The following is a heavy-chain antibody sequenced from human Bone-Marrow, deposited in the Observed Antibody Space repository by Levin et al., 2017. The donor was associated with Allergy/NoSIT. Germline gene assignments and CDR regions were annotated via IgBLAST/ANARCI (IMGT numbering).Heavy chain of an antibody. J-gene: IGHJ4*02. CDR3: ARLGYCSSTSCYTDADY. D-gene: IGHD2-2*02. V-gene: IGHV4-34*01. Sequence: SQTLSLTCAVYGGSFSGYYWSWIRQPPGKGLEWIGEINHSGSTNYNPSLKSRVTISVDTSKNQFSLKLSSVTAADTAVYYCARLGYCSSTSCYTDADYWGQGTLVTVSS. CDR1: GGSFSGYY. CDR2: INHSGST.